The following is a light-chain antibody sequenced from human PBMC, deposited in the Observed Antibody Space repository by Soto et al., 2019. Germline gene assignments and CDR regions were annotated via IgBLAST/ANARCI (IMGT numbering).Light chain of an antibody. CDR2: KAS. Sequence: DIQMTQSPSTLSASVGYRVTITCRASQSISSWLAWYQQKPGKAPKLLIYKASSLESGVPSRFSGSGSGTEFVLTISSLQPEDSATYYCQQLDSMPITFGQGTRLEIK. CDR1: QSISSW. CDR3: QQLDSMPIT. V-gene: IGKV1-5*03. J-gene: IGKJ5*01.